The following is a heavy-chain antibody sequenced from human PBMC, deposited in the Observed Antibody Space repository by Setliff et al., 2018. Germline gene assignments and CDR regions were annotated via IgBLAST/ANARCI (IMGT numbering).Heavy chain of an antibody. J-gene: IGHJ3*02. D-gene: IGHD2-21*02. CDR1: GGSFSDYY. Sequence: PSETLSLTCEVSGGSFSDYYWSWIRQSPGKGLEWLGDFNRTRKIDYSPSLKSRLTISVDTSKKQFSLHLNSVTAADTAMYYCAGGGRYCGGDCYQDDAFDIWGQETMVT. CDR3: AGGGRYCGGDCYQDDAFDI. CDR2: FNRTRKI. V-gene: IGHV4-34*01.